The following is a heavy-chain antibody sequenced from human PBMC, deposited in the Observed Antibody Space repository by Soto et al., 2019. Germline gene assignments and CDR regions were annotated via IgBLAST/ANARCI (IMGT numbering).Heavy chain of an antibody. Sequence: QVKLVQSGAEVKKPGASVKVSCKASGYTFTSYDINWVRQATGQGLEWMGWRNPNSGNTGYAQKFQGRVSKTRNTYVSTAQLERSGLRPEDTAVYYCAGRTDPYFDWHFHYWGQGPVDTASS. CDR1: GYTFTSYD. CDR2: RNPNSGNT. D-gene: IGHD3-9*01. J-gene: IGHJ4*02. CDR3: AGRTDPYFDWHFHY. V-gene: IGHV1-8*01.